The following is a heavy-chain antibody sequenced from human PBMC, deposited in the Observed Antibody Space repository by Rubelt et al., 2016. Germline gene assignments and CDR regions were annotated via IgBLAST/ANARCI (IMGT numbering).Heavy chain of an antibody. D-gene: IGHD1-26*01. CDR1: GFTFSYYS. Sequence: EVQLVESGGGLVKPGGSLRLSCAASGFTFSYYSMNWVRQAPGKGLEWLSYISGSTSTIFYADSVKGRFTIARDNAKNSLYLQMDSLRAEDTAVYYCARAGGSYRLDFWGQGTLVTVSS. J-gene: IGHJ4*02. CDR2: ISGSTSTI. V-gene: IGHV3-21*05. CDR3: ARAGGSYRLDF.